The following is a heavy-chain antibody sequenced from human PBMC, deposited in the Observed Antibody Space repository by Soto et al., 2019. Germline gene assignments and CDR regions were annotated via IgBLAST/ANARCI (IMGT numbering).Heavy chain of an antibody. CDR2: ISGSGGST. D-gene: IGHD4-4*01. CDR1: GFTFSSYA. Sequence: EVQLLESGGGLVQPGGSLRLSCAASGFTFSSYAMSWVRQAPGKGLEWVSGISGSGGSTYYADSVRGRFTISRDNSKNTLYLQMNSLRAEDTAVYYCAGRGIGTTGQYYFDYWGQGTLVTVSS. J-gene: IGHJ4*02. CDR3: AGRGIGTTGQYYFDY. V-gene: IGHV3-23*01.